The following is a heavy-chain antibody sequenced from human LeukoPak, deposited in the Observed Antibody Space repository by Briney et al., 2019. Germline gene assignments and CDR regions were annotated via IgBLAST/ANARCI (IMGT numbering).Heavy chain of an antibody. CDR1: GGSISSYY. V-gene: IGHV4-59*01. CDR2: IYYSGST. CDR3: ARLTMVRGVIDAFDI. Sequence: SETLSLTCTVSGGSISSYYWSWIRQPPGKGLEWIGYIYYSGSTNYNPSLKSRVTISVDTSKNQFSLKLSSVTAADTAVYYCARLTMVRGVIDAFDIWGQGTMVTVSS. J-gene: IGHJ3*02. D-gene: IGHD3-10*01.